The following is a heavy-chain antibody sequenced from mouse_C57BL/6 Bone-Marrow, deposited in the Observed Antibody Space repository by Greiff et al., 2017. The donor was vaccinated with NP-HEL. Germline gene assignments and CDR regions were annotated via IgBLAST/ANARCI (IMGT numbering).Heavy chain of an antibody. CDR2: INPSSGYT. CDR1: GYTFTSYT. Sequence: QVQLKESGAELARPGASVKMSCKASGYTFTSYTMHWVKQRPGQGLEWIGYINPSSGYTKYNQKFKDKATLTADKSSSTAYMQLSSLTSEDSAVDYCASEGYFYDGYYDYWGQGTTLTVSS. D-gene: IGHD2-3*01. CDR3: ASEGYFYDGYYDY. V-gene: IGHV1-4*01. J-gene: IGHJ2*01.